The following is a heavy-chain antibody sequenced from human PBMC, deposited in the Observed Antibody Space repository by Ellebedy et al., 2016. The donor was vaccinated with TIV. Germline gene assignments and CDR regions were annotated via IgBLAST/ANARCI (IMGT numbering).Heavy chain of an antibody. J-gene: IGHJ6*02. CDR1: GDSVSTDIG. CDR3: ARGWFGSGMGV. Sequence: SETLSLTCVISGDSVSTDIGWNWIRQSPSRGLEWLGRKYYRSKWNNDYAVSLNSQITINPDTSKNLFSLQLNSVTPEDTAVYYCARGWFGSGMGVWGQGTTVTVSS. D-gene: IGHD3-10*01. V-gene: IGHV6-1*01. CDR2: KYYRSKWNN.